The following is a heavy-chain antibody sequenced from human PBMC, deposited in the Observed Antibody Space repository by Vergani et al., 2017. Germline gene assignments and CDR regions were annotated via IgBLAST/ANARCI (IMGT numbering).Heavy chain of an antibody. J-gene: IGHJ5*02. CDR1: GYSITSGYY. V-gene: IGHV4-38-2*01. CDR2: IYHTGSA. D-gene: IGHD3-10*01. Sequence: QVQLLESGPGLLKPSETLSLTCSVSGYSITSGYYWRWIRQPPGGGLEGIGSIYHTGSADYNPSLKSRVTGSVDTSMNQVSLKLNAVTAADTAVYFCVRTVALWFGETKYGGWFDPWGQGTLVTVTS. CDR3: VRTVALWFGETKYGGWFDP.